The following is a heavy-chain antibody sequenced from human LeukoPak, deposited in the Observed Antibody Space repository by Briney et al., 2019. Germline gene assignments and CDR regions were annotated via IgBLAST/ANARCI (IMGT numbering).Heavy chain of an antibody. J-gene: IGHJ4*02. Sequence: ASVKVSCKASGYTFTSYGISWVRQAPGQGLEWMGWISAYNGNTNYAQKLQGRVTMTTDTSTSTAYMELRSLRSDDTAAYYCAARSIVGANFHYWGQGTLVTVSS. V-gene: IGHV1-18*01. CDR3: AARSIVGANFHY. CDR2: ISAYNGNT. D-gene: IGHD1-26*01. CDR1: GYTFTSYG.